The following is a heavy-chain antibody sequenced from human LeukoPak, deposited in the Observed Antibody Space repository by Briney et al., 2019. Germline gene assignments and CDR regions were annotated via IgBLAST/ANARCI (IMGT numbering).Heavy chain of an antibody. CDR3: ARGGGDGYNYPNWFDP. CDR2: ISSSSSYI. J-gene: IGHJ5*02. V-gene: IGHV3-21*01. Sequence: GGSLRPSCAASGFTFSSYSMSWVRQAPGKGLEWVSSISSSSSYIYYADSVKGRFTISRDNAKNSLYLQMNSLRAEDTAVYYCARGGGDGYNYPNWFDPWGQGTLVTVSS. D-gene: IGHD5-24*01. CDR1: GFTFSSYS.